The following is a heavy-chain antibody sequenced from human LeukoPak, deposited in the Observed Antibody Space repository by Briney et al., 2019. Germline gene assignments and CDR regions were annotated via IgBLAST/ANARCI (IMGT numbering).Heavy chain of an antibody. V-gene: IGHV5-51*01. J-gene: IGHJ4*02. CDR2: IYPGDSDT. CDR1: GYSFTSYW. D-gene: IGHD3-22*01. Sequence: GESLKISCKGSGYSFTSYWIGWVRQMPGKGLEWMGIIYPGDSDTRYSPSFQGQVTISADKSISTAYLQWSSLKASDTAMYYCARVPLYDSSGYYSDYWGQGTLVTVSS. CDR3: ARVPLYDSSGYYSDY.